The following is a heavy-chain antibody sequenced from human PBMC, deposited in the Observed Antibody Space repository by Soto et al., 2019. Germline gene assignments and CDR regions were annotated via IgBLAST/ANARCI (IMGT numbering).Heavy chain of an antibody. CDR3: ATLPGIAVAGPFDY. CDR2: IYSGGST. J-gene: IGHJ4*02. CDR1: GFTVSSNY. V-gene: IGHV3-53*02. Sequence: EVQLVETGGGLIQPGGSLRLSCAASGFTVSSNYMSWVRQAPGKGLEWVSVIYSGGSTYYADSVKGRFTISRDNSKNTLYLQMNSLSAEDTAVYYCATLPGIAVAGPFDYWGQGTLVTVSS. D-gene: IGHD6-19*01.